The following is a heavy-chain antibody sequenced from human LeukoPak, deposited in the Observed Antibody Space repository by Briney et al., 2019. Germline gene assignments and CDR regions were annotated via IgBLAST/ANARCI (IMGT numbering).Heavy chain of an antibody. CDR2: ISGSGGST. Sequence: GGSLRLSCAASGFTFSSYAMSWVRQAPGKGLEWVSAISGSGGSTYYADSVKGRFTISRDNSKNTLYQQMNSLRAEDTAVYYCAKEGITIFGVVIPLDYWGQGTLVTVSS. CDR1: GFTFSSYA. J-gene: IGHJ4*02. V-gene: IGHV3-23*01. D-gene: IGHD3-3*01. CDR3: AKEGITIFGVVIPLDY.